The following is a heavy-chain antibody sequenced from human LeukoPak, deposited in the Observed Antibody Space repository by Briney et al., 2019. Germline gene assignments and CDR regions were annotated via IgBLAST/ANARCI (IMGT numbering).Heavy chain of an antibody. J-gene: IGHJ4*02. Sequence: GGSLRPSCSASGLTFISYAVRWVRPAGGKGMEWVTSISGSGGSTYYASSVEGRFTISRDNSKNTLYLQMNSLRAEDTAVYYCAKEVYCGDGICYSLQAADYWGQGTLVTVS. CDR1: GLTFISYA. CDR2: ISGSGGST. CDR3: AKEVYCGDGICYSLQAADY. V-gene: IGHV3-23*01. D-gene: IGHD2-15*01.